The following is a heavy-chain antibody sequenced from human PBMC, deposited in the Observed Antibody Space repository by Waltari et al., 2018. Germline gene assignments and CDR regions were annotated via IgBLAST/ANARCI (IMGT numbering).Heavy chain of an antibody. CDR3: ARDPTPFYGDYGKGAFDI. CDR1: GYTFPAYY. Sequence: QVQLVPSGAVLQKPGASVKLSCQASGYTFPAYYLPWLRHSPGPGLECMGRINPNSGGTNYEQKFQGRVTMTRETSISTAYMELSRLRSDDTAVYYCARDPTPFYGDYGKGAFDIWGQGTMVTVSS. J-gene: IGHJ3*02. D-gene: IGHD4-17*01. CDR2: INPNSGGT. V-gene: IGHV1-2*06.